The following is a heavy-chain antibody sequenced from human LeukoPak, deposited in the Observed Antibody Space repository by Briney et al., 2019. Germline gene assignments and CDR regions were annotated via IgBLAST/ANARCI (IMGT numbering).Heavy chain of an antibody. D-gene: IGHD1/OR15-1a*01. CDR2: IYTSGST. J-gene: IGHJ5*02. CDR3: ARRNVYGEQRGFDP. CDR1: GGSISSGSYY. Sequence: SETLSLTCTVSGGSISSGSYYWSWIRQRAGKGLEWIGRIYTSGSTNYNPSLKSRVTISVDTSKNQFSLKLRSVTAADTAVYYCARRNVYGEQRGFDPWGQGTLVTVSS. V-gene: IGHV4-61*02.